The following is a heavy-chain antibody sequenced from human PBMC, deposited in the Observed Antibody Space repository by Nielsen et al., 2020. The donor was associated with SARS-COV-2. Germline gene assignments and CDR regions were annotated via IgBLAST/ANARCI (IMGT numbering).Heavy chain of an antibody. J-gene: IGHJ4*02. D-gene: IGHD5-12*01. CDR2: IYYSGST. V-gene: IGHV4-30-4*01. CDR1: GGSISSGDYY. CDR3: ARVGSGYGDFDY. Sequence: SETLSLTCTVSGGSISSGDYYWSWIRQPPGKGLEWIGYIYYSGSTYYNPSLKSRVTISVDTSKNQFSLKLSSVTAADTAVYYCARVGSGYGDFDYWGQGTLVTVSS.